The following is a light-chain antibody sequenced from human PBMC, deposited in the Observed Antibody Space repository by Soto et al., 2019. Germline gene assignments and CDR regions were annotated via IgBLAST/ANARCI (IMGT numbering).Light chain of an antibody. CDR1: GGKIASNY. J-gene: IGLJ1*01. Sequence: NFVLTQTHSVSNSPGKTITISCTGTGGKIASNYVQWYQQRPGSAPTPVIYEDNQRPSGVPDRFSASIDTSTNSASLVISGLKIEDEADYYCQSYDTNSFYVFGTGTKLTVL. CDR3: QSYDTNSFYV. CDR2: EDN. V-gene: IGLV6-57*02.